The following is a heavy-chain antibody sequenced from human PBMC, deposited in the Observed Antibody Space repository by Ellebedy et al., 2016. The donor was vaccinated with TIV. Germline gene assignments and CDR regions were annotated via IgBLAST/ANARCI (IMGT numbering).Heavy chain of an antibody. D-gene: IGHD3-22*01. CDR2: IHYSRGT. CDR3: ARRVAMVGVGAESWLDP. J-gene: IGHJ5*02. Sequence: MPSETLSLTCTVSDDSITNYYWNWIRQTPGKGLEWLGHIHYSRGTIYNPSLNGRVAISIDTSKNQFSLRLTSVSAADTAIYYCARRVAMVGVGAESWLDPWGQGVLVTVSS. CDR1: DDSITNYY. V-gene: IGHV4-59*01.